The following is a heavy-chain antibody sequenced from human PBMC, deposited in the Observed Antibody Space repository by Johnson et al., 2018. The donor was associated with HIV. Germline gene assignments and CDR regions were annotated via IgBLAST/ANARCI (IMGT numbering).Heavy chain of an antibody. CDR2: IWHDGSNK. CDR1: GFTFSNYW. Sequence: QVQLVESGGGVVQPGRSLRLSCAASGFTFSNYWMSWVRQAPGKGLEWVAAIWHDGSNKYYADSVKGRFTISRDNSKNTLYLQMNSLRAEDTAVYYCARDMVGATFDDAFDIWGQGTMVTVSS. J-gene: IGHJ3*02. V-gene: IGHV3-33*08. CDR3: ARDMVGATFDDAFDI. D-gene: IGHD1-26*01.